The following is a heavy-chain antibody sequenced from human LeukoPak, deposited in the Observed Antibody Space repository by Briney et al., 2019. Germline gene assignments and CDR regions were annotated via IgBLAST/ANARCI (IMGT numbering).Heavy chain of an antibody. CDR2: INHSGST. Sequence: SETLSLTCAVYGGSFSGYYWSWIRQPPGKGLEWIGEINHSGSTNYNPSLKSRVTISVDTSKNQFSLKLSSVTAADTAVYYCAGGRRYDYVWGSYRHAFDIWGQGTMVTVSS. J-gene: IGHJ3*02. CDR1: GGSFSGYY. V-gene: IGHV4-34*01. CDR3: AGGRRYDYVWGSYRHAFDI. D-gene: IGHD3-16*02.